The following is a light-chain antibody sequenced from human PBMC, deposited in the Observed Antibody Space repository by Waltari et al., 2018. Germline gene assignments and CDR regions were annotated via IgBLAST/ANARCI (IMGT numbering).Light chain of an antibody. V-gene: IGKV3-20*01. CDR3: QHYLRLPVT. CDR1: QSVSRA. CDR2: GAS. J-gene: IGKJ1*01. Sequence: EIVLTQSPGTLSLSLGERATLSCRASQSVSRALAWYQQKPCQDPRLLIYGASTRATGIPDRFSGSGSGTDFSLTISRLEPDDFAVYYCQHYLRLPVTFGQGTTVEI.